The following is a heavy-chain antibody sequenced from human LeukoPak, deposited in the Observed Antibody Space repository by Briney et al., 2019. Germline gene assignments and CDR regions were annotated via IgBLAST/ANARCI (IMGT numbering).Heavy chain of an antibody. J-gene: IGHJ5*02. CDR2: ISGSGGST. CDR1: GFTFSNYA. D-gene: IGHD1-26*01. Sequence: GGSLRLSCAASGFTFSNYATSWVRQAPGKGLEWVSGISGSGGSTYYADSVKGRFTISRDNSKNTLYLQMNSLRAEDTAVYYCAKVSGELLRYFDPWGQGTQVTVSS. V-gene: IGHV3-23*01. CDR3: AKVSGELLRYFDP.